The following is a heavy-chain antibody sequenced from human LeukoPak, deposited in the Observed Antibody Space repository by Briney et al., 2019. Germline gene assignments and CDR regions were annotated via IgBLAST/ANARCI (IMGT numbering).Heavy chain of an antibody. Sequence: PGGSLRLSCAVSGFTLSSYSMNWVRQAPGKGLEWVSSISSSSSHIYYADSVKGRFTISRDNAKNTLYLQMNSLRAEDTAVYYCAREIFDGYNSEPDYWGQGTLVTASS. D-gene: IGHD5-24*01. CDR2: ISSSSSHI. CDR1: GFTLSSYS. CDR3: AREIFDGYNSEPDY. V-gene: IGHV3-21*01. J-gene: IGHJ4*02.